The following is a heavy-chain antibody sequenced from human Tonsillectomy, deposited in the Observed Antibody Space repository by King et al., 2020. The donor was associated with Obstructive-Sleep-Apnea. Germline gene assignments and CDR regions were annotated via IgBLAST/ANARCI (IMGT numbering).Heavy chain of an antibody. CDR1: GGSISSSSYY. V-gene: IGHV4-39*07. CDR3: ARVVRGSCPN. D-gene: IGHD1-26*01. CDR2: IYYSGST. Sequence: LQLQESGPGLGKPSETLSLTCTVSGGSISSSSYYWGWIRQPPGKGLEWFGSIYYSGSTYYNPSLKSRVTISVDTSKNQFSLKLSSVTAADTAVYYCARVVRGSCPNWGQGTLVTVSS. J-gene: IGHJ4*02.